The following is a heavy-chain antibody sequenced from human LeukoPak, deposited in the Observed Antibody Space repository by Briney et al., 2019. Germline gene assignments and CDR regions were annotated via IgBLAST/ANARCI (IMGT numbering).Heavy chain of an antibody. V-gene: IGHV3-74*03. CDR3: VRENNGIDY. Sequence: QPGGSLRLSCAVSGFCISKYWMDWVRQAPGKGPVWVSHLNGDGRTTYADSVKGRFTISRDNAKNTLYLQMDSLRAEDTAVYYCVRENNGIDYWGQGTLVTVSS. CDR1: GFCISKYW. CDR2: LNGDGRT. D-gene: IGHD1-14*01. J-gene: IGHJ4*02.